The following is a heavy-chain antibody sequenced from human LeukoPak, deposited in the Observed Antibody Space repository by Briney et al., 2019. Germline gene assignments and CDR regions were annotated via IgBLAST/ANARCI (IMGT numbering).Heavy chain of an antibody. CDR3: ARDGIVVVPAAINSGFDP. Sequence: SETPSLTCTVSGGSISSYYWSWIRQPAGKGLEWIGRIYTSGSTNYNPSLKSRVTMSVDTSKNQFSLKLSSVTAADTAVYYCARDGIVVVPAAINSGFDPWGQGTLVTVSS. CDR1: GGSISSYY. CDR2: IYTSGST. J-gene: IGHJ5*02. D-gene: IGHD2-2*01. V-gene: IGHV4-4*07.